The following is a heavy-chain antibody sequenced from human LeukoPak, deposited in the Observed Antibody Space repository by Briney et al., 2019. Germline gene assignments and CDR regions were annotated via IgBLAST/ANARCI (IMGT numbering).Heavy chain of an antibody. D-gene: IGHD5-24*01. CDR2: IHSDGRIT. J-gene: IGHJ4*02. Sequence: PGGSLRLSCAGSGFSFNNYWMHWVRQAPGKGLVWVSRIHSDGRITTYADSVRGRFTISKDSARNTLYLQMNTLRVKDTAVYYCARAQDTYNSLYFDYWGQGALVTVPS. CDR1: GFSFNNYW. CDR3: ARAQDTYNSLYFDY. V-gene: IGHV3-74*01.